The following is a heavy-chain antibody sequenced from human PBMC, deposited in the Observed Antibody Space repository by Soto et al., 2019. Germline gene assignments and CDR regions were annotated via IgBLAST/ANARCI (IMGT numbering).Heavy chain of an antibody. D-gene: IGHD2-8*01. CDR3: ARGILYLGRLDP. V-gene: IGHV4-34*01. CDR1: GGSFNGYY. CDR2: INHSGST. Sequence: KTSETLSLTCAVYGGSFNGYYWTWIRQPPGKGLEWIGEINHSGSTNYNPSLKSRVTISLDTSKDHFSLKMSSVTAADTAVYYCARGILYLGRLDPWGQGALVTVSS. J-gene: IGHJ5*02.